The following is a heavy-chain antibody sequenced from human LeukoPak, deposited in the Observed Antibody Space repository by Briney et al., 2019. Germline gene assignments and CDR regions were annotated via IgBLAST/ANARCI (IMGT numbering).Heavy chain of an antibody. CDR1: GFTFNIYA. CDR2: ISGTGDTS. D-gene: IGHD2-2*02. V-gene: IGHV3-23*01. Sequence: GGSLRLSCTASGFTFNIYAMTWVRQTPGMGLEWVSIISGTGDTSYYADSVKGRFTISRDNAKNSLYLQMNSLRAEDTAVYYCARDRRGVATPPYPGDYWGQGTLVTVSS. J-gene: IGHJ4*02. CDR3: ARDRRGVATPPYPGDY.